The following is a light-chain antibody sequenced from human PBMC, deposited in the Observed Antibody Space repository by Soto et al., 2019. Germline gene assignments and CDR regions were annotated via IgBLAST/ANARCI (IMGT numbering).Light chain of an antibody. V-gene: IGKV3D-20*02. Sequence: EIVLTQSPGTLSLSPGEGATLSCRASQSVSSSYLAWYQQKPGQAPRLLIYDASNRATGIPARFSGGGSGTDFTLTISSLEPEDFAVYYCHQRSNWPLTFGGGTKVDI. CDR1: QSVSSSY. J-gene: IGKJ4*01. CDR2: DAS. CDR3: HQRSNWPLT.